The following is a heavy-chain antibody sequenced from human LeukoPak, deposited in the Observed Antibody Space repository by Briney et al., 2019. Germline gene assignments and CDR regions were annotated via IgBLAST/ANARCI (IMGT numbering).Heavy chain of an antibody. V-gene: IGHV5-51*01. CDR2: IYPGDSDT. CDR1: GYSFTNYW. CDR3: ARCSGYDPTGPYGMDV. J-gene: IGHJ6*02. Sequence: GESLKISCKGSGYSFTNYWIGWVRQMPGKGLEWMGIIYPGDSDTRYSPSFQGQVTISADKSISTAYLQWSSLKASDTAMYYCARCSGYDPTGPYGMDVWGQGITVTVSS. D-gene: IGHD5-12*01.